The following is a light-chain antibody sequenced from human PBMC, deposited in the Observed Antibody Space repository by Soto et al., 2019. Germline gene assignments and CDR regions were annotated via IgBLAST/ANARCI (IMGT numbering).Light chain of an antibody. V-gene: IGKV3-11*01. Sequence: PGETATLSCRASQSVRNYLAWYQQKPGQAPRLLIYDASNRATGIPARFSGTGSETDFTPTTSSLEPEDFAIYYCQQRSKMPLTFGHGTKVDIK. CDR3: QQRSKMPLT. J-gene: IGKJ1*01. CDR2: DAS. CDR1: QSVRNY.